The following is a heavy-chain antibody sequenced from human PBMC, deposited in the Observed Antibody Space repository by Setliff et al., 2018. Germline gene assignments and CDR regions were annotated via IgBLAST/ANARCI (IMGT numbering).Heavy chain of an antibody. CDR1: GYTFAESI. CDR3: SRLVRYCTSTTCQRASGGEF. V-gene: IGHV1-18*01. J-gene: IGHJ4*02. Sequence: ASVKVSCKASGYTFAESIVSWVRQAPGQGLEWMGWISVYNGHRYSAQKLQGRVSMTTDTSTNMAYMELRSLESDDTAVYYCSRLVRYCTSTTCQRASGGEFWGQGTLVTAPQ. D-gene: IGHD2-2*01. CDR2: ISVYNGHR.